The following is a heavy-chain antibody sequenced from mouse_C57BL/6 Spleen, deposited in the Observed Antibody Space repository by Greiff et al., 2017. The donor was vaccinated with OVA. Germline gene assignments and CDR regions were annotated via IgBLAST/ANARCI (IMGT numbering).Heavy chain of an antibody. D-gene: IGHD4-1*01. CDR1: GYTFTSYW. J-gene: IGHJ4*01. V-gene: IGHV1-52*01. CDR3: AKWDFNAKGY. CDR2: IDPSDSET. Sequence: QVQLQQPGAELVKPGASVKLSCKASGYTFTSYWMHWVKQRPIQGLEWIGNIDPSDSETHYNQKFKDKATLTVDKSSSTAYMQLSRLTSEDSAVYYSAKWDFNAKGYWGQGASVTVAS.